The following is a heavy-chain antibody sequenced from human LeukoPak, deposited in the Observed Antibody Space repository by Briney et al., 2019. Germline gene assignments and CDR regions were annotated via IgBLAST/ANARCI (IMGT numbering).Heavy chain of an antibody. V-gene: IGHV1-18*01. D-gene: IGHD3-16*02. CDR3: ARDRATYDYVWGSYRSTDY. Sequence: ASVKVSCKASGYTFTSYGISWVRQAPGQGLEWMGWISAYNGNTNYAQKLQGRVTMTTDTSTSTAYMELRSLRSDDTAVYYCARDRATYDYVWGSYRSTDYWGQGTLVTVSS. CDR1: GYTFTSYG. J-gene: IGHJ4*02. CDR2: ISAYNGNT.